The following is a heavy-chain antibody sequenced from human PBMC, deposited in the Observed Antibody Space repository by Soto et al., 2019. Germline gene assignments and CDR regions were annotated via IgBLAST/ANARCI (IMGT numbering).Heavy chain of an antibody. Sequence: ASVKVSCKASGYTFTNNDVSWVRQATGQGLEWMGWMNPGSGDTGYAQKFQCRVTMTRDISIATAYMELNSLTSEDTAIYYCARMESFGSLNWFDPWGQGTLVTVSS. V-gene: IGHV1-8*02. CDR3: ARMESFGSLNWFDP. J-gene: IGHJ5*02. D-gene: IGHD5-18*01. CDR1: GYTFTNND. CDR2: MNPGSGDT.